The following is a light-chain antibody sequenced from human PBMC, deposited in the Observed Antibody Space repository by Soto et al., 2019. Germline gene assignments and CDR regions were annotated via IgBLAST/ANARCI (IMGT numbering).Light chain of an antibody. Sequence: EIVMTQSPGTLSVSPGESATLSCRASQSVRSNLAWYQQKPGQAPRLLIYGASTRATGIPARFSGSGSGTEVTLTISSLQSEDFAVYYCHQYNMWPPLIFGGGTKVEIK. CDR3: HQYNMWPPLI. CDR1: QSVRSN. CDR2: GAS. V-gene: IGKV3-15*01. J-gene: IGKJ4*01.